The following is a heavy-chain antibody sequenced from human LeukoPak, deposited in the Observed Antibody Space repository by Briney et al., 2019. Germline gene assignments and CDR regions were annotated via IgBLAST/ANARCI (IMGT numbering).Heavy chain of an antibody. J-gene: IGHJ6*03. V-gene: IGHV1-2*06. CDR3: ARDYYGDYAMFYYYYYMTS. CDR1: GYTFTGYY. CDR2: INPNSGGT. D-gene: IGHD4-17*01. Sequence: ASVKVSCKASGYTFTGYYMHWVRQAPGQGLEWMGRINPNSGGTNYAQKFQGRVTMTRDTSISTAYMELSRLRSDDTAVYYCARDYYGDYAMFYYYYYMTSGAKGPRSPSP.